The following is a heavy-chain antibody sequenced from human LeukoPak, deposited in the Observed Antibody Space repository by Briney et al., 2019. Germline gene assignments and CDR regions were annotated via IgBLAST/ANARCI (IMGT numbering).Heavy chain of an antibody. D-gene: IGHD3-22*01. J-gene: IGHJ3*02. V-gene: IGHV6-1*01. Sequence: SQTLSLTCAISGDSVSSNFAAWNWIRQSPSRGLEWLGRTYHRSKWYSDYALSVQGRITIKPDTSKNQFSLQLNSVTPEEDTAVYYCARDGAYYYDSSGYSGGGAFDIWGQGTMVTVSS. CDR1: GDSVSSNFAA. CDR2: TYHRSKWYS. CDR3: ARDGAYYYDSSGYSGGGAFDI.